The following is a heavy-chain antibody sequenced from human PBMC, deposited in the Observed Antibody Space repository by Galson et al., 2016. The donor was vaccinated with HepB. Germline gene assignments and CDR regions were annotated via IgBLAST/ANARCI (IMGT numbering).Heavy chain of an antibody. J-gene: IGHJ4*02. CDR1: GFTLSTYT. CDR2: LSFDETNT. CDR3: ARDATNFGLVGTNLGY. D-gene: IGHD3/OR15-3a*01. Sequence: SLRLSCAVSGFTLSTYTMHWVRQPPGKGLEWVAILSFDETNTYYSDSVKGRFTVSRDTSNNTLFLEMNSLRLEDTAMYYCARDATNFGLVGTNLGYWGQGTQVTVSS. V-gene: IGHV3-30-3*01.